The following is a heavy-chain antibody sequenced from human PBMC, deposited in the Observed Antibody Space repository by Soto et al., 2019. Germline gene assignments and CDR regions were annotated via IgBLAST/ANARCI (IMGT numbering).Heavy chain of an antibody. V-gene: IGHV3-7*04. Sequence: EVQLVESGGGLVQPGGSLRVSCAASGFPFSSYWMTWVRQAPGKGLEWVANINQDGGETYYVDSVKGRFTISRDNAQNSLYLQINSLRAEDTAVYYCVRVDRGKFDYWGQGTLVTVSS. J-gene: IGHJ4*02. D-gene: IGHD3-10*01. CDR3: VRVDRGKFDY. CDR2: INQDGGET. CDR1: GFPFSSYW.